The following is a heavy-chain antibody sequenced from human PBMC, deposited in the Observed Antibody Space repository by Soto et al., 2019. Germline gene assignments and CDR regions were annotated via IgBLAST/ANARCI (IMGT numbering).Heavy chain of an antibody. CDR2: ISYDGSNK. CDR1: GFTFSSYG. V-gene: IGHV3-30*18. D-gene: IGHD5-12*01. Sequence: VQLVESGGGVVQPGRSLRLSCAASGFTFSSYGMHWVRQAPGKGLEWVAVISYDGSNKYYADSVKGRFTISRDNSKNTLYLQMNSLRAEDTAVYYCAKGGYSGYDGLLRYWGQGTLVTVSS. J-gene: IGHJ4*02. CDR3: AKGGYSGYDGLLRY.